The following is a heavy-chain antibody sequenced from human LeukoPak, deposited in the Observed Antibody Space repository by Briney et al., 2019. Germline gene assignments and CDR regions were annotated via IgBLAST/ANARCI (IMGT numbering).Heavy chain of an antibody. D-gene: IGHD6-19*01. CDR1: GFTFSSYE. V-gene: IGHV3-48*03. J-gene: IGHJ5*02. CDR2: ISDSGTTI. CDR3: VRDHSGWSLDP. Sequence: GGSLRLSCAASGFTFSSYEMNWVRQAPGKGLEWVSYISDSGTTIYYADFVKGRFTISRDNAKNSLYLQMNSLRAEDTAVYYCVRDHSGWSLDPWGQGTLVTVSS.